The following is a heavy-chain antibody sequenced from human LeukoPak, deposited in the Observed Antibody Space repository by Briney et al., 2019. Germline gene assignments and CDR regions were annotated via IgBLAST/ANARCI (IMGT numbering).Heavy chain of an antibody. D-gene: IGHD6-19*01. J-gene: IGHJ4*02. CDR2: ISAYNGNT. Sequence: ASVKVSCQTSGYTFTVFHVHWVRQAPGQGLEWMGWISAYNGNTNYAQKLQGRVTMTTDTSTSTAYMELRSLRSDDTAVYYCARGRVAVAGLFDYWGQGTLVTVSS. CDR3: ARGRVAVAGLFDY. CDR1: GYTFTVFH. V-gene: IGHV1-18*01.